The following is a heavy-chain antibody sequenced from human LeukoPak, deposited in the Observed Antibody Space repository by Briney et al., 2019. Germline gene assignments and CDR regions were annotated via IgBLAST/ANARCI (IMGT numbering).Heavy chain of an antibody. V-gene: IGHV3-7*03. CDR1: GFTFSSYW. D-gene: IGHD3-10*01. J-gene: IGHJ5*02. CDR3: ARDYGSGTYRYNCFDP. CDR2: IKTDGSQI. Sequence: PGGSLRLSCVASGFTFSSYWMTWVRQAPGKGLEWVANIKTDGSQIYYVDSVKGRFTISRDNAKNSLYLQMNSLKPEDTALYYCARDYGSGTYRYNCFDPWGQGTLVTVSS.